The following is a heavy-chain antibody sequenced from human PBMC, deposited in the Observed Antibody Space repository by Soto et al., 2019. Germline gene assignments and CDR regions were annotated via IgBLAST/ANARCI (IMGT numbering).Heavy chain of an antibody. Sequence: QVRLVQSGAEVKKPGSSVKVSCKASGVTFIGLRFIGGRQAPGQGLGWMGGIVPMFGAPNYAQKFQGRITITADESTSTAYMEVISLRSEDMAVYFCARGVYNWNYGTGESYYYGLDVWGQGTTVTVSS. CDR1: GVTFIGLR. CDR2: IVPMFGAP. CDR3: ARGVYNWNYGTGESYYYGLDV. D-gene: IGHD1-20*01. J-gene: IGHJ6*02. V-gene: IGHV1-69*01.